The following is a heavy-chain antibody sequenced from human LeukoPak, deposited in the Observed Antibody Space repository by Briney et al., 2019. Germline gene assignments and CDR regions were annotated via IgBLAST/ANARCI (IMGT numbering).Heavy chain of an antibody. CDR2: INPNSGGT. Sequence: ASVKVSCKASGYTFTGYYMHWVRQAPGQGLEWMGWINPNSGGTNYAQKFQGRVTMTRDTSISTAYMELSRLRSDDTAVYYCARGYAMEFYYYYYYMDVWGKGTTVTVSS. D-gene: IGHD2-8*01. V-gene: IGHV1-2*02. CDR1: GYTFTGYY. CDR3: ARGYAMEFYYYYYYMDV. J-gene: IGHJ6*03.